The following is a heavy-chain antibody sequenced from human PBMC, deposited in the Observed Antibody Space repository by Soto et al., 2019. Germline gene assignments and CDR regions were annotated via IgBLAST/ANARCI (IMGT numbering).Heavy chain of an antibody. CDR1: GVTFSCYA. CDR2: IIPIFGTA. Sequence: GASVKVSCKASGVTFSCYAICWVRQAPGQGLEWMGEIIPIFGTANYAQKFQGRVTITADESTSTAYMELSSLRSEDTAVYYCARDRGPSSGYYPYWFDPWGQGTLVTVSS. CDR3: ARDRGPSSGYYPYWFDP. D-gene: IGHD3-22*01. V-gene: IGHV1-69*13. J-gene: IGHJ5*02.